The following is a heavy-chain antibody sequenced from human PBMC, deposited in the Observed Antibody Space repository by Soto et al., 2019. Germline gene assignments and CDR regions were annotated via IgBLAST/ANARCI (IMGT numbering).Heavy chain of an antibody. J-gene: IGHJ4*02. Sequence: PSETLSLTCSVSGGSISSGYYYWSWIRQPPGKGLEWIGNIYYSGNTYYNPSLKSRLIISIDTSKNQFSLKVGSVTAADTAVYYCARAYYDFWSGYIYYFDYWGQGTLVTVSS. CDR3: ARAYYDFWSGYIYYFDY. D-gene: IGHD3-3*01. CDR1: GGSISSGYYY. V-gene: IGHV4-30-4*01. CDR2: IYYSGNT.